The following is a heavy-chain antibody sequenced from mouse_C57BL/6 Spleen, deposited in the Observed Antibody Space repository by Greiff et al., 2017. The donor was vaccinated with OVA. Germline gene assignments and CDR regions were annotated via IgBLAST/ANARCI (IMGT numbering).Heavy chain of an antibody. CDR2: IHPSASDT. CDR1: GYTFTSYW. CDR3: AIGDSNYAY. D-gene: IGHD2-5*01. V-gene: IGHV1-74*01. Sequence: QVQLQQPGAELVKPGASVKVSCKASGYTFTSYWMHWVKQRPGHGLAWIGRIHPSASDTNYNQKFKCKATLTVDKSSSTAYMQLSSLTSEDSAVYYCAIGDSNYAYWGQGTLVTVSA. J-gene: IGHJ3*01.